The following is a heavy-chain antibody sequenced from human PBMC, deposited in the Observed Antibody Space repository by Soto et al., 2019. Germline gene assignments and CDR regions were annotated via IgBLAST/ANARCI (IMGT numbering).Heavy chain of an antibody. Sequence: QVQLQESGPGLVKPSQTLSLTCTVSGGSISSGGYSWSWIRQPPGKGLEWIGYIYYSGSTYYNPSLKSRVTISVDTSKNQFSLKLSSVTAADTAVYYCARGLSLVGYYYYYMDVWGKGTTVTVSS. J-gene: IGHJ6*03. CDR3: ARGLSLVGYYYYYMDV. CDR1: GGSISSGGYS. V-gene: IGHV4-31*03. D-gene: IGHD3-9*01. CDR2: IYYSGST.